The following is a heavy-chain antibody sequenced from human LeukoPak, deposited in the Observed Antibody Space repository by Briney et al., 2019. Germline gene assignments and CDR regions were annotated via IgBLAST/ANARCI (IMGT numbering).Heavy chain of an antibody. Sequence: SETLSLTCTVSGGSISSGDYYWSWIRQPPGKGLEWIGHVYYSGSTYYNPSLKSRVTISVDTSKNQFSLKLSSVTAADTAVYYCARVYGDYVIGFDYWGQGTLVTVSS. CDR1: GGSISSGDYY. D-gene: IGHD4-17*01. J-gene: IGHJ4*02. V-gene: IGHV4-30-4*01. CDR3: ARVYGDYVIGFDY. CDR2: VYYSGST.